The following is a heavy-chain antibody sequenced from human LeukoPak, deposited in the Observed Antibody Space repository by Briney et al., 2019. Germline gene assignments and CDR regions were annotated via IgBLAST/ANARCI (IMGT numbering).Heavy chain of an antibody. J-gene: IGHJ4*02. V-gene: IGHV3-21*01. CDR1: GFTFSSYS. CDR3: ASVPEGDGYDN. Sequence: GGALRLSCAASGFTFSSYSRNWVRQAPGKGLEWVSSIRSSSSYIYYADSVKGRFTISRDNAKKSLYLQMNSLRAEDTAVYYCASVPEGDGYDNWGQGTLVTVSS. D-gene: IGHD5-24*01. CDR2: IRSSSSYI.